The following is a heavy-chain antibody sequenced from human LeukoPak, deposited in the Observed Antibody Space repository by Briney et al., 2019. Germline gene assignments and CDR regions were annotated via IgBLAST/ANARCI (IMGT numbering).Heavy chain of an antibody. Sequence: GGSLRLSCAASGFTFSSYWMHWVRQAPGKGLVWVSRINTDGSSTSYADSVKGRFTISRDNAKNTLYLQMNSLRAEDTAVYYCARSGSWLRKNADFDYWGQGTLVTVSS. V-gene: IGHV3-74*01. CDR1: GFTFSSYW. D-gene: IGHD6-13*01. CDR3: ARSGSWLRKNADFDY. J-gene: IGHJ4*02. CDR2: INTDGSST.